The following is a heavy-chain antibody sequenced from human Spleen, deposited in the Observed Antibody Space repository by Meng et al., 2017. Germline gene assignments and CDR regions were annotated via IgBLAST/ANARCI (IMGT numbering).Heavy chain of an antibody. CDR1: GFPFSSYE. CDR2: ISSTVNTI. V-gene: IGHV3-48*03. CDR3: ARGCGGDCYLRDFDY. D-gene: IGHD2-21*02. J-gene: IGHJ4*02. Sequence: GESLKISCAASGFPFSSYEMNWVRQAPGKGLEWVSYISSTVNTIYYADSVEGRFTISRDNAKNSLYLQMDSLRAEDTAVYYCARGCGGDCYLRDFDYWGQGTLVTVSS.